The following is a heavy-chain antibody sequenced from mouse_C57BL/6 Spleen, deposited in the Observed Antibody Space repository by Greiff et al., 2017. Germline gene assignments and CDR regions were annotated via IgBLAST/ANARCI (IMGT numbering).Heavy chain of an antibody. CDR3: ANYCDGGNLYWYFDV. J-gene: IGHJ1*03. CDR1: GYAFSSSW. D-gene: IGHD1-1*01. Sequence: QVQLQQSGPELVKPGASVKISCKASGYAFSSSWMNWVKQRPGKGLEWIGRIYPGDGDTNYNGKFKGKATLTADKASSTAYMQLSSLTSEDSAVYFYANYCDGGNLYWYFDVWGTGTTVTVSS. V-gene: IGHV1-82*01. CDR2: IYPGDGDT.